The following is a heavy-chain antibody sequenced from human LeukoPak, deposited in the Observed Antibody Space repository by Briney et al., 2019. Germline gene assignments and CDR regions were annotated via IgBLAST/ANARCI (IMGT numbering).Heavy chain of an antibody. CDR2: IYIGGTT. CDR3: AGGYRAYDYLDY. J-gene: IGHJ4*02. V-gene: IGHV3-66*01. D-gene: IGHD5-12*01. CDR1: GFTVSDNY. Sequence: PGGSPRLSCAVSGFTVSDNYINWVRQAPGKGLEWVSVIYIGGTTYYTDSVKGRFIISRDNSKNTVYLQMNSLRAEDTAVYYCAGGYRAYDYLDYWGQGTLDTVSS.